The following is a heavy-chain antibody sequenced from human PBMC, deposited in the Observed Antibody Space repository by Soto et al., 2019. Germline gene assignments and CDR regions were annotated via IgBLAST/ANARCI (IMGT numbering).Heavy chain of an antibody. J-gene: IGHJ4*02. CDR2: IYPGDSDT. Sequence: PGESLKISGKASGYSFTNYWIGWVRQMPGKGLEWMGTIYPGDSDTRYSPSFQGQVTFSVDKSINTAYLHWTSLKSSDTAIYYCAIQHPQDSSALYNWGQGTLVTVSS. CDR3: AIQHPQDSSALYN. V-gene: IGHV5-51*01. CDR1: GYSFTNYW. D-gene: IGHD6-19*01.